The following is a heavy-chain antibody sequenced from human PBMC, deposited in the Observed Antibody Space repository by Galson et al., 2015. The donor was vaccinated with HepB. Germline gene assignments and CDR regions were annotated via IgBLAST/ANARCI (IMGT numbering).Heavy chain of an antibody. J-gene: IGHJ4*02. Sequence: SETLSLTCTVSGGSISSYYWSWIRQPPGKGLEWIGYIYYSGSTNYNPSLKSRVTISVDTSKNQFSLKLSSVTAADTAVYYCAREKFLSKRGYSYGTYYFDYWGQGTLVTVSS. CDR1: GGSISSYY. V-gene: IGHV4-59*01. CDR2: IYYSGST. CDR3: AREKFLSKRGYSYGTYYFDY. D-gene: IGHD5-18*01.